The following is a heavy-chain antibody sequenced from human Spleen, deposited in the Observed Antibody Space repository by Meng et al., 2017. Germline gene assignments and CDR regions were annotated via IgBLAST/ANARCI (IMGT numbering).Heavy chain of an antibody. CDR3: VRSSGWVRTGFDP. D-gene: IGHD6-19*01. CDR2: IGHSGIT. V-gene: IGHV4-39*01. CDR1: GCSISPSGYY. J-gene: IGHJ5*02. Sequence: HPQLQESGPGLGKPSEGLSLTFSVSGCSISPSGYYWGWIRQPPGKGLEWIGSIGHSGITYYTPSLKSRVTVSIDTSKSQFSLKLTSVTAADTAVYYCVRSSGWVRTGFDPWGQGTLVTVSS.